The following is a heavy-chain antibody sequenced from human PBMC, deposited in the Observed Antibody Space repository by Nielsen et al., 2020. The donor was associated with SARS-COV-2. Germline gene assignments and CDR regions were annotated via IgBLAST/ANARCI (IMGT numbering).Heavy chain of an antibody. D-gene: IGHD4-17*01. CDR1: GFSFKNCN. J-gene: IGHJ4*02. Sequence: GESLKISCTASGFSFKNCNMNWVRQAPGKGLEWVSFISSSSRTRHYADSVKGRFTISRDNAKNSLYLQINSLRHEDTAVYYCGRDAWGDYANGLYNDYWGQGTLVTVSS. V-gene: IGHV3-48*02. CDR2: ISSSSRTR. CDR3: GRDAWGDYANGLYNDY.